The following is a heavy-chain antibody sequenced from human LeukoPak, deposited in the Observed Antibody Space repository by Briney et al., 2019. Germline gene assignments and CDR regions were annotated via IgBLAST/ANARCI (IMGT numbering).Heavy chain of an antibody. Sequence: PGGSLRLSCAASGFTFSSYGIHWVRQAPGKGLEWVAVISYDGSNKYYADSVKGRFTISRDNSKNTLYLQMNSLRAEDTAVYYCAKIDYWGQGTLVTVSS. J-gene: IGHJ4*02. CDR1: GFTFSSYG. CDR2: ISYDGSNK. V-gene: IGHV3-30*18. CDR3: AKIDY.